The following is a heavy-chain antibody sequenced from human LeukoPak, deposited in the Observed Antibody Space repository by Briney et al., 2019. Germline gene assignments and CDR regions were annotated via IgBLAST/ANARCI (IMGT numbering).Heavy chain of an antibody. V-gene: IGHV4-59*01. Sequence: SETLSLTCTVSGGSISSYYWSWIRQPPGKGLEWIGYVDYSGWTNYNPSLKSRVTISVDTSKNQFSLKLSSVTAADTAVYYCARRAGAYSHPYDYWGQGTLVTVSS. CDR3: ARRAGAYSHPYDY. CDR1: GGSISSYY. CDR2: VDYSGWT. J-gene: IGHJ4*02. D-gene: IGHD4/OR15-4a*01.